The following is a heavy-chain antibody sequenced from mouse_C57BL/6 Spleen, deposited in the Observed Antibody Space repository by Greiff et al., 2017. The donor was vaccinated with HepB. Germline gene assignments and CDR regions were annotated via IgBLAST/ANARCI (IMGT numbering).Heavy chain of an antibody. J-gene: IGHJ3*01. CDR2: IYPSDSET. CDR3: ARGGGYDAYHGRFAY. D-gene: IGHD2-3*01. CDR1: GYTFTSYW. Sequence: QVQLQQPGAELVRPGSSVKLSCKASGYTFTSYWMDWVKQRPGQGLEWIGNIYPSDSETHYNQKFKDKATLTVDKSSSTAYMQLSSLTSEDSAVYYCARGGGYDAYHGRFAYWGQGTLVTVSA. V-gene: IGHV1-61*01.